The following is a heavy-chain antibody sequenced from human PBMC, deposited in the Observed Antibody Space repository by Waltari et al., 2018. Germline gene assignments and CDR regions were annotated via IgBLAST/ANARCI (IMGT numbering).Heavy chain of an antibody. CDR1: GVSISSSSYY. J-gene: IGHJ4*02. CDR2: LYYNGAT. D-gene: IGHD2-2*01. CDR3: ARQGLYCSTSNWYGLDFAY. V-gene: IGHV4-39*01. Sequence: QVRLQESGPGLVKPSDTLSLTCNVSGVSISSSSYYWGWIRQPPGKGLEWIGSLYYNGATFDNPALKSRVGMSMETSKNLFSLKLSSVTAADTAVYYCARQGLYCSTSNWYGLDFAYWGQGTLVVVSS.